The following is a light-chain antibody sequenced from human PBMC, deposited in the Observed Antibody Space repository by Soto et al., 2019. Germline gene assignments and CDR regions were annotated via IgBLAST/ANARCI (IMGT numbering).Light chain of an antibody. CDR3: QQYSSYPLT. J-gene: IGKJ4*01. CDR1: QAISGY. V-gene: IGKV1-5*01. CDR2: DAT. Sequence: IQLTQSPSTLSASVADRVTIACRASQAISGYLAWYQRKPGKAPKLLIYDATKLQTGVSSRVSDSGSGTESTLTINSLQPHDCAPYHCQQYSSYPLTLGGGTKLEIK.